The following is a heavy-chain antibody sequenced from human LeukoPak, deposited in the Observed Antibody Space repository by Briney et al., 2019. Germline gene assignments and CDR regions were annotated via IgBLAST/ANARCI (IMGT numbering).Heavy chain of an antibody. Sequence: KSPETLSLTCTVSGGSISSSSYYWSWIRQPAGKGLEWIGRIYTSGSTNYNPSLKSRVTMSVDTSKNQFSLKLSSVTAADTAVYYCARDFWSGLFDIWGQGTMVTVPS. CDR3: ARDFWSGLFDI. J-gene: IGHJ3*02. CDR2: IYTSGST. V-gene: IGHV4-61*02. D-gene: IGHD3-3*01. CDR1: GGSISSSSYY.